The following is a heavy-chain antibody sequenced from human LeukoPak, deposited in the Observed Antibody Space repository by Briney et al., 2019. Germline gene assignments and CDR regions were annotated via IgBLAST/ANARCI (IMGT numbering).Heavy chain of an antibody. Sequence: QPGRSLRLSCAASGFTFSSYGIHWVRQAPGKGLEWVAVISYDGSNKYYGDSVEGRFTISRDNSKSTLFLQMNSLRPEDTAVYYCAKAWSSDWYDYWGQGTLVTVSS. D-gene: IGHD6-19*01. CDR1: GFTFSSYG. J-gene: IGHJ4*02. V-gene: IGHV3-30*18. CDR3: AKAWSSDWYDY. CDR2: ISYDGSNK.